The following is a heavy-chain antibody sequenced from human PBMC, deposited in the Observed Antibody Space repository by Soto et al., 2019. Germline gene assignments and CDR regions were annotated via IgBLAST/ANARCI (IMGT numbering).Heavy chain of an antibody. V-gene: IGHV3-33*01. CDR1: GFTFRSHG. J-gene: IGHJ4*02. CDR3: ARWGPDRGSDY. Sequence: QVQLVESGGSVVQPGRSLRLSCAASGFTFRSHGMHWVRQAPGKGLEWVAVIWYDGSNKYYADSVKGRFTISRDNTENSLYLQMNSLRVEDTAVYYCARWGPDRGSDYWGQGTLVTVSS. D-gene: IGHD3-16*01. CDR2: IWYDGSNK.